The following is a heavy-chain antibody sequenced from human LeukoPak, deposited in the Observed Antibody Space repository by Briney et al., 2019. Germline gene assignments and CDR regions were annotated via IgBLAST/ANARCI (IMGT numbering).Heavy chain of an antibody. V-gene: IGHV3-23*01. CDR1: GFTFSSYS. CDR2: ISGSGTST. Sequence: GGSLRLSCAASGFTFSSYSMSWVRQAPGKGLEWVSAISGSGTSTYHAASVKGRFTISRDNSKDTLYLQMNSLRAEDTAVYYCARESDSFDFWGQGTLVTVSS. J-gene: IGHJ4*02. CDR3: ARESDSFDF.